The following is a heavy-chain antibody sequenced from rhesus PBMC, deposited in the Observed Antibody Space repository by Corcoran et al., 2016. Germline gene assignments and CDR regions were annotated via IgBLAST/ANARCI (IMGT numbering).Heavy chain of an antibody. D-gene: IGHD6-31*01. Sequence: QVTLKESGPALVKPTQPLTLTCTFSGFSLTTMGMGVARIRQHPGKALEWLALIYWDDDKRYRTSMKSRLTISKDTSKNQVDLTMTNMEPVDTATYYCAREYSRGWTPYFDYWGQGVLVTVSS. CDR3: AREYSRGWTPYFDY. V-gene: IGHV2-174*01. CDR2: IYWDDDK. CDR1: GFSLTTMGMG. J-gene: IGHJ4*01.